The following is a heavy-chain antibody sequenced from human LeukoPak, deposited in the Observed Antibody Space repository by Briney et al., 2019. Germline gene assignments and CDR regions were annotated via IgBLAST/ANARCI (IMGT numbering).Heavy chain of an antibody. D-gene: IGHD2-21*02. CDR1: GFTFSSYG. V-gene: IGHV3-30*02. CDR3: AKKIVTGPGHNWFDP. Sequence: GGSLRLSCAASGFTFSSYGMHWVRQAPGKGLEWVAFIRYDGSNKYYADSVKGRFTISRDNSKNTLYLQMNSLRAEDTAIYYCAKKIVTGPGHNWFDPWGQGTLVTVSS. J-gene: IGHJ5*02. CDR2: IRYDGSNK.